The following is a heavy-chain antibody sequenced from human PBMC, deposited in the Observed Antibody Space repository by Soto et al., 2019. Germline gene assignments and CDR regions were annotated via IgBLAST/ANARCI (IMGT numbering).Heavy chain of an antibody. J-gene: IGHJ5*02. CDR1: GYTFTSYD. Sequence: QVQLVQSGAEVKKPGASVKVSCKASGYTFTSYDINWVRKATGQGLEWMGWMNPNSGNTGYAQKFQGRVHMTRNTALSTAYMELSSLKSEDTAVYYCANESSGSRADPWGQGTLVTVSS. D-gene: IGHD3-22*01. CDR3: ANESSGSRADP. CDR2: MNPNSGNT. V-gene: IGHV1-8*01.